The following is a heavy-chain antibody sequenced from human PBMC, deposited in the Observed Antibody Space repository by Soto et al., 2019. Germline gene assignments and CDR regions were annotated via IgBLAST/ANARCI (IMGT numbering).Heavy chain of an antibody. V-gene: IGHV3-23*01. CDR3: AKGTSSEFLLSFDD. J-gene: IGHJ4*01. CDR1: GFPSSTYGCSTYA. CDR2: ITGSGGHS. D-gene: IGHD3-10*01. Sequence: GGSLRLSCLASGFPSSTYGCSTYAMTWVRQPPGKGLEWVSVITGSGGHSYYADSVKGRFTISRDNSRNTLFLQMDSLRADDTAVYFCAKGTSSEFLLSFDDWGHGTLVTVYS.